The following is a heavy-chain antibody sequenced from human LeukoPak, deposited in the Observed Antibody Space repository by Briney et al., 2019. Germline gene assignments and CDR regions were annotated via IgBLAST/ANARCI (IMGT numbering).Heavy chain of an antibody. D-gene: IGHD3-22*01. CDR3: ARLRVGSSGYWGAFDI. J-gene: IGHJ3*02. CDR1: GYSFTSYW. V-gene: IGHV5-51*01. CDR2: IYPGDSDT. Sequence: GESLKISCKGSGYSFTSYWIGWVRQMPGKGLEWKGIIYPGDSDTRYSPSFQGQVTISADKSISTAYLQWSSLKASDTAMYYCARLRVGSSGYWGAFDIWGQGTMVTVSS.